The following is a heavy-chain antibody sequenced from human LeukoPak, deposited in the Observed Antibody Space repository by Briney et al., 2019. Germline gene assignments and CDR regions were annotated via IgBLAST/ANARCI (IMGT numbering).Heavy chain of an antibody. D-gene: IGHD2-15*01. CDR1: GGSISSYY. Sequence: PSETLSLTCTVSGGSISSYYWSWIRQPPGKGLEWIGYIYYSVSTNYKPSLKRRVTISVDTSKNQFSLKLSSVTAADTAVYYCARRGYCSGGSCRHVDYWGQGTLVTVSS. V-gene: IGHV4-59*08. CDR3: ARRGYCSGGSCRHVDY. CDR2: IYYSVST. J-gene: IGHJ4*02.